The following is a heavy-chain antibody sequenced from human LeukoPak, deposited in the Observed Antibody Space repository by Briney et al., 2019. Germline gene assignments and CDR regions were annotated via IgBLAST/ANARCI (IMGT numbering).Heavy chain of an antibody. D-gene: IGHD3-10*01. V-gene: IGHV1-24*01. CDR1: GYTLTELS. CDR2: FDPEDGET. J-gene: IGHJ4*02. CDR3: ATDRHYYGSGSSEFDY. Sequence: GASVKVSCKVSGYTLTELSMHWVRQAPGKGLEWMGGFDPEDGETIYAQKFQGRVTMTEDTSTDTAYMELSSLRSEDTAVYYCATDRHYYGSGSSEFDYWGQGTLVTVSS.